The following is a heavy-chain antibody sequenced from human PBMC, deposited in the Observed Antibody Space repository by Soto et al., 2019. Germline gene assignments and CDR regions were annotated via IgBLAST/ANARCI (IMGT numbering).Heavy chain of an antibody. CDR2: ISGSGGST. CDR3: AKVLRGGAWGHDVFDI. J-gene: IGHJ3*02. Sequence: PGGSLRLSCAASGFTFSSYAMSWVRQAPGKGLEWVSAISGSGGSTYYADSVKGRFTISRDNSKNTLYLQMNSLRAEDTAVNYCAKVLRGGAWGHDVFDIWGQGTMVPVSS. D-gene: IGHD2-21*02. CDR1: GFTFSSYA. V-gene: IGHV3-23*01.